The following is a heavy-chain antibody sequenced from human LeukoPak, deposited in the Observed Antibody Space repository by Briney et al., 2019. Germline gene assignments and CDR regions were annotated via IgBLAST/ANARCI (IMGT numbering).Heavy chain of an antibody. CDR2: IRYDGSNK. CDR1: GFTFSSYG. CDR3: AKDQEEQWLECFDY. J-gene: IGHJ4*02. Sequence: QSGVSLRLSCAASGFTFSSYGMHWVRQAPGKGLEWVAFIRYDGSNKYYADSVKGRFTISRDNSKNTLYLQMNSLRAEDTAVYYCAKDQEEQWLECFDYWGQGTLVTVSS. D-gene: IGHD6-19*01. V-gene: IGHV3-30*02.